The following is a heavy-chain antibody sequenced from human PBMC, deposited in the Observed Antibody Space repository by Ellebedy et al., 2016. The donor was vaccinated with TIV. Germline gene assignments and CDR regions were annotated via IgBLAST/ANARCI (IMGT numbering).Heavy chain of an antibody. CDR3: ASVPSAGADF. D-gene: IGHD4-17*01. V-gene: IGHV1-46*01. J-gene: IGHJ4*02. CDR2: IDARVGST. Sequence: ASVKVSCKASGYPFTKYYFHWIRQAPGQGLEWMGVIDARVGSTPYAETLQGRITMTRDMSTRTVYMELSSLRSDDTAVYYCASVPSAGADFWGQGTLVTVSS. CDR1: GYPFTKYY.